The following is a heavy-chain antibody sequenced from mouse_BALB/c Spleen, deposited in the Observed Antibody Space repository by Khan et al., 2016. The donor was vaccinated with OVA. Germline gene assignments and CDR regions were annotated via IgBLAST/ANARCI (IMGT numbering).Heavy chain of an antibody. V-gene: IGHV1-4*01. Sequence: QVHVKQSGAELVKPGASVKMSCKASGYTFTSYTMHWVKQRPGQGLEWIGYINPSSGYTKYNQKFKDKATLTADKSSSTAYMQLSSLTSEDSAVYYCASKTTIASYWGQGTTLTVSS. J-gene: IGHJ2*01. D-gene: IGHD6-1*01. CDR3: ASKTTIASY. CDR1: GYTFTSYT. CDR2: INPSSGYT.